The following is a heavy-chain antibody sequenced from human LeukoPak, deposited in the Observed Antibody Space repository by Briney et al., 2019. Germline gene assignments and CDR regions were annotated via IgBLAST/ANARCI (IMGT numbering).Heavy chain of an antibody. CDR3: ARRYGDYAFAGYFDL. Sequence: SETLSLTCTVSGASIISANYYWNWIRQPPGKGLEWIGNIYYSGSTHSNPSLKSRVTVSVDTSKNQFSLKLSSVTAADTAVYYCARRYGDYAFAGYFDLWGRGTLVTVSS. J-gene: IGHJ2*01. CDR1: GASIISANYY. CDR2: IYYSGST. D-gene: IGHD4-17*01. V-gene: IGHV4-39*01.